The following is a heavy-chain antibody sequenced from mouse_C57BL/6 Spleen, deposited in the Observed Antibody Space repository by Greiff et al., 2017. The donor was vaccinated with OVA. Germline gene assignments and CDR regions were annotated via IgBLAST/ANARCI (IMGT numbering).Heavy chain of an antibody. CDR2: ISRGGDYI. CDR3: TRDSTTVVGDY. CDR1: GFTFSSYA. D-gene: IGHD1-1*01. V-gene: IGHV5-9-1*02. Sequence: EVQLVESGEGLVKPGGSLKLSCAASGFTFSSYAMSWVRQTPEKRLEWVAYISRGGDYIYYADTVKGRFTISRDNARNTLYLQMISLKSEDTAMYYCTRDSTTVVGDYWGQGTTLTVSS. J-gene: IGHJ2*01.